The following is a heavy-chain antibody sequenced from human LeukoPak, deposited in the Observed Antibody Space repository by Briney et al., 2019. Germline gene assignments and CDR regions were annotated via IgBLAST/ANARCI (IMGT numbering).Heavy chain of an antibody. J-gene: IGHJ4*02. V-gene: IGHV3-30*03. CDR3: ADSSGYY. D-gene: IGHD3-22*01. Sequence: PGGSLRLSCAASGFTFSSYGMHWVRQAPGKGLEWVAVISYDGSNKYYADSVKGRFTISRDNSKNTLYLQMNSLRAEDTAVYYCADSSGYYWGQGTLVTVSS. CDR1: GFTFSSYG. CDR2: ISYDGSNK.